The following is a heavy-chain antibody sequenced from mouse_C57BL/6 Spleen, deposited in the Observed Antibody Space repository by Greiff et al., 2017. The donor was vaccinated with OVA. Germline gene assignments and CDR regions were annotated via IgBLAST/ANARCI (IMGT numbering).Heavy chain of an antibody. D-gene: IGHD3-2*02. V-gene: IGHV1-80*01. J-gene: IGHJ2*01. CDR2: IYPGDGDT. CDR1: GYAFSSYW. CDR3: ASGGQAQANYFDY. Sequence: QVQLQQSGAELVKPGASVKISCKASGYAFSSYWMNWVKQRPGKGLEWIGQIYPGDGDTNYNGKFKGKATLTADKSSSTAYMQLSSLTSEDSAVYFCASGGQAQANYFDYWGQGTTLTVSS.